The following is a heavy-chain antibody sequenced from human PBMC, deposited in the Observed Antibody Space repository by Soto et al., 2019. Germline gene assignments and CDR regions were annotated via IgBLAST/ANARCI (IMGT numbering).Heavy chain of an antibody. V-gene: IGHV5-51*01. CDR2: IFPGDSDT. CDR1: GYNFNIYW. D-gene: IGHD5-12*01. Sequence: GESLKISCKGSGYNFNIYWIAWVRQMPGKGLEWRGIIFPGDSDTIYNPSFEGQVTMSVDKAINTAYLQWNSLKTSDSPMYYCARVDGPFDFWGQGTLVTVSS. J-gene: IGHJ4*02. CDR3: ARVDGPFDF.